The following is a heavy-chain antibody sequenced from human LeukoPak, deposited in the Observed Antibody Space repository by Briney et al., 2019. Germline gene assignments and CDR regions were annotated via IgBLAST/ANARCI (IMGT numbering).Heavy chain of an antibody. D-gene: IGHD6-6*01. CDR3: ARDQREGIAARPGLNAFGI. CDR1: GYTFTSYY. J-gene: IGHJ3*02. CDR2: INPSGGST. Sequence: GASVKVSCKASGYTFTSYYMHWVRQAPGQGLKWMGIINPSGGSTSYAQKFQGRVTMTRDTSTSTVYMELSSLRSEDTAVYYCARDQREGIAARPGLNAFGIWGQGTMVTVSS. V-gene: IGHV1-46*01.